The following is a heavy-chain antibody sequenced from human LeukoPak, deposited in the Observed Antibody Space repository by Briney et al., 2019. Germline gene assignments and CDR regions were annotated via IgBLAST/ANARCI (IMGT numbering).Heavy chain of an antibody. Sequence: ASVKVSCKASGYTFTSYDINWVRQATGQGLEWMGWMNPNSGNTGYAQKFQGRVTMTRNTSISTAYMELGSLRSEDTAVYYCARGVRSYYSLGLDVWGQGTTVTVSS. CDR1: GYTFTSYD. J-gene: IGHJ6*02. CDR2: MNPNSGNT. D-gene: IGHD1-26*01. V-gene: IGHV1-8*01. CDR3: ARGVRSYYSLGLDV.